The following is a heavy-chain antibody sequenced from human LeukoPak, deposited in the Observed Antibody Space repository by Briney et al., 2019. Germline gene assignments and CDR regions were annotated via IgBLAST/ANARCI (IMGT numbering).Heavy chain of an antibody. V-gene: IGHV3-33*01. CDR3: ARARGVGYSSSRGNWFAP. CDR2: IWYDGSKK. D-gene: IGHD6-13*01. J-gene: IGHJ5*02. Sequence: GGSLRLSCAASGFTFSGYGMHWVRQAPGKGLEWVAVIWYDGSKKYYADSVKGRFTISRDNSKNTLYLQMNSLRAEDTAVYYCARARGVGYSSSRGNWFAPWGQGTLVTVSS. CDR1: GFTFSGYG.